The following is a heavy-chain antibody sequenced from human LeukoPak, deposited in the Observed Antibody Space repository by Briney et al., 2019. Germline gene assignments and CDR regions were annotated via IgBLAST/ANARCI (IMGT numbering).Heavy chain of an antibody. CDR1: GGTFSSYA. J-gene: IGHJ6*03. CDR2: IIPIFGTA. Sequence: ASVKVSYKASGGTFSSYAISWVRQAPGQGLEWRGGIIPIFGTANYAQKFQGRVTITTDESTSTAYMELSSLRSEDTAVYYCAYCSSTSCYTSAPYYMDVWGKGTTVTVSS. V-gene: IGHV1-69*05. D-gene: IGHD2-2*02. CDR3: AYCSSTSCYTSAPYYMDV.